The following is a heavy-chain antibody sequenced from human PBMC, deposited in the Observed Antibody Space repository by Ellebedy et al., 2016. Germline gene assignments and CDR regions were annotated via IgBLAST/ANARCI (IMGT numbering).Heavy chain of an antibody. J-gene: IGHJ4*02. Sequence: GGSLRLSCAASGFTFSSYAMNWVRQAPGKGLEWLSTVSGSGGSTNNADSVKGRFTISRDNSKNTVSLQMNRLGAEDTAAYYCAKESGNGYNHFDYWGQGTLVTVSS. CDR2: VSGSGGST. CDR3: AKESGNGYNHFDY. D-gene: IGHD5-24*01. CDR1: GFTFSSYA. V-gene: IGHV3-23*01.